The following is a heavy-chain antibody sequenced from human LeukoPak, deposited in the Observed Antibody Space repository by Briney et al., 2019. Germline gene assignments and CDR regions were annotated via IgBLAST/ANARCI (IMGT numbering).Heavy chain of an antibody. Sequence: GGSLRLSCAASGFTVSSNYMSWVRQAPGKGLEWVSVIYSGGSTYYADSVKGRFTISRVNSKNTLYLQMNSLRAEDTAVYYCARSLAAAGPYYYYYYMDVWGKGTTVTVSS. D-gene: IGHD6-13*01. V-gene: IGHV3-53*01. CDR3: ARSLAAAGPYYYYYYMDV. CDR1: GFTVSSNY. J-gene: IGHJ6*03. CDR2: IYSGGST.